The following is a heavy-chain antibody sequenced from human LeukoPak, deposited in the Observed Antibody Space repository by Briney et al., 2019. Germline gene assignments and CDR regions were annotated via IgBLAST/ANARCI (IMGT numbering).Heavy chain of an antibody. CDR2: IYETGHT. CDR3: ARHFLRGGFDS. D-gene: IGHD5-12*01. Sequence: SQTLSLTCTVSGGSINNYYWSWIRQPPGKGLEWIAYIYETGHTGYNPSLKTRVTISLDTSKNQFSLKLNSVTAADTAVYYCARHFLRGGFDSWGQGTLVAVSS. V-gene: IGHV4-59*08. CDR1: GGSINNYY. J-gene: IGHJ4*02.